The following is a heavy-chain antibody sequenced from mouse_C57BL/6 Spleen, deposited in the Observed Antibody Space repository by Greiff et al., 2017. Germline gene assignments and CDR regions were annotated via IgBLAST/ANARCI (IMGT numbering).Heavy chain of an antibody. CDR2: IDPEAGET. Sequence: VQLQQSGAELVKPGASVKLSCTASGFNIKDYYMHWVKQRTEQGLEWIGRIDPEAGETKYAPKFQGKATITADTSSNTAYLQLSSLTSEDTAVYYCASHYGSSPFAYWGQGTLVTVSA. J-gene: IGHJ3*01. CDR3: ASHYGSSPFAY. V-gene: IGHV14-2*01. D-gene: IGHD1-1*01. CDR1: GFNIKDYY.